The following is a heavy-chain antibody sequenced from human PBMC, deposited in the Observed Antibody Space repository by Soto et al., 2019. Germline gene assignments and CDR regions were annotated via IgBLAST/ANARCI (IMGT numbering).Heavy chain of an antibody. Sequence: PGGSLRLSCAASGFTFSNYAMSWVRQAPGKGLEWVSTSSGGGDNTYYADSVKGRFTISRDNSKNTLYLQMNSLRAEDTALYYCAKDGLPEDIVVAPPAPHFDYWGQGTPVTVSS. CDR3: AKDGLPEDIVVAPPAPHFDY. J-gene: IGHJ4*02. CDR2: SSGGGDNT. V-gene: IGHV3-23*01. D-gene: IGHD2-2*01. CDR1: GFTFSNYA.